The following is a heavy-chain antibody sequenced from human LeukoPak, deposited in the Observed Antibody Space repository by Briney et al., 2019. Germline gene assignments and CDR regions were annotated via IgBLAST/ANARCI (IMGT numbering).Heavy chain of an antibody. CDR1: GFTFSSYA. J-gene: IGHJ6*02. CDR3: ARRYCSSTSCYIVGFRYYYYGMDV. V-gene: IGHV3-30*04. Sequence: GGSLRLSCAASGFTFSSYAMHWVRQAPGKGLEWVAVISYDGSNKYYADPVKGRFTISRDNSKNTLYLQMNSLRAEDTAVYYCARRYCSSTSCYIVGFRYYYYGMDVWGQGTTVTVSS. D-gene: IGHD2-2*02. CDR2: ISYDGSNK.